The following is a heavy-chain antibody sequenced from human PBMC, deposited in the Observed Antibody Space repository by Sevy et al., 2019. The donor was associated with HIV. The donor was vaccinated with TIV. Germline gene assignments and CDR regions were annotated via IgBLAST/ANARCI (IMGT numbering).Heavy chain of an antibody. CDR2: INPDSGGP. CDR3: VRDDRDGYFDY. CDR1: GYTFTGYY. Sequence: ASVKVSCKASGYTFTGYYMHWVRQAPGHRLEWMGWINPDSGGPNYAPKFQGRVTLTRDTSISTDYMELSRLKSDDTAVYYCVRDDRDGYFDYWGQGTLVTVSS. V-gene: IGHV1-2*02. J-gene: IGHJ4*02.